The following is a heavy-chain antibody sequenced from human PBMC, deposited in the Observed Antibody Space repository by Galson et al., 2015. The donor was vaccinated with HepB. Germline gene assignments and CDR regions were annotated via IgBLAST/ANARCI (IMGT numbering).Heavy chain of an antibody. CDR3: ARNLPPQTTVTTWAFGF. CDR1: GYTFTNYA. V-gene: IGHV7-4-1*02. CDR2: INTNTGNP. J-gene: IGHJ4*02. Sequence: SVKVSCKASGYTFTNYAINWVRQAPGQGLEWMGWINTNTGNPTYVQGFTGRFVFSLDTSVSTTFLQLSSLKPEDTAVYFRARNLPPQTTVTTWAFGFWGQGTLVAVSS. D-gene: IGHD4-11*01.